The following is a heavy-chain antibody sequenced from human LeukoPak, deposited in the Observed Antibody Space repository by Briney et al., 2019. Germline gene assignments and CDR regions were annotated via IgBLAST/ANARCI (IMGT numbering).Heavy chain of an antibody. J-gene: IGHJ6*02. CDR2: TNPNSGNT. CDR3: ASGGYSYGYFYCGMDV. Sequence: ASVKVSCKASGYTFTSYDINWVRQATGQGLEWMGWTNPNSGNTGYAQKFQGRVTMTRNTSISTAYMELSSLRSEDTAVYYCASGGYSYGYFYCGMDVWGQGTTVTVSS. V-gene: IGHV1-8*01. CDR1: GYTFTSYD. D-gene: IGHD5-18*01.